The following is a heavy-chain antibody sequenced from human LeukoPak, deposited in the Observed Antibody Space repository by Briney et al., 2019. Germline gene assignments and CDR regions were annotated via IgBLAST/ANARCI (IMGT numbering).Heavy chain of an antibody. D-gene: IGHD1-1*01. CDR3: AKSRSGSANWALQIFDN. V-gene: IGHV3-23*01. Sequence: GGSLRLSCAASGFTFSSYAMSWVRQAPGKGLEWVSAISGTGGSTYYADSVKGRLTISRDNSKNTLYLQMNSLRAEDTAVYYCAKSRSGSANWALQIFDNWGQEALVTVSS. J-gene: IGHJ4*02. CDR2: ISGTGGST. CDR1: GFTFSSYA.